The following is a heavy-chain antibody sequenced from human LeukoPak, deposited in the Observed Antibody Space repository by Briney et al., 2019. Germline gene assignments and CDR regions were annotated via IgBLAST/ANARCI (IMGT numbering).Heavy chain of an antibody. CDR2: ISLNSVSI. CDR3: AKGPYGDYVETRFDY. D-gene: IGHD4-17*01. V-gene: IGHV3-9*03. J-gene: IGHJ4*02. CDR1: FTFXDXX. Sequence: FTFXDXXXQXVXXXGGXGXXWGSGISLNSVSIVYADSVKGGFTIYRDKAKNSLYLQMNSLRAEDMALYYCAKGPYGDYVETRFDYWGQGTLVTVSS.